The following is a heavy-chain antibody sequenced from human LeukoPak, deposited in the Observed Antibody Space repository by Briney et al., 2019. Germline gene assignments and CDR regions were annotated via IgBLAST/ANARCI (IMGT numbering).Heavy chain of an antibody. Sequence: GGSLRLSCAASGFTFSSYGMLWVRQAPGKGLEWMAVIWYDGSNKYYADSVKGRFTISRDNSKNTLYLQMNSLRAEDTAVYYCARALAAAADYWGQGTLVTVSS. CDR1: GFTFSSYG. D-gene: IGHD6-13*01. J-gene: IGHJ4*02. CDR2: IWYDGSNK. V-gene: IGHV3-33*01. CDR3: ARALAAAADY.